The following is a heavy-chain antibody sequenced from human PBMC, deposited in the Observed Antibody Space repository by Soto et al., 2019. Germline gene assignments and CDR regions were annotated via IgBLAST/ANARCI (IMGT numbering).Heavy chain of an antibody. CDR1: GGSISSSSYY. J-gene: IGHJ4*02. V-gene: IGHV4-39*01. CDR3: ARHTPAISISDH. D-gene: IGHD2-15*01. Sequence: QLQLQESGPGLVKPSATLSLTCTVSGGSISSSSYYWGWIRQPPGKGLEWIGSIYYSGSTCYNPSLKSRVTISVDTSKNQFSLTLSSVTAADTAVYYCARHTPAISISDHWVQGTLVTVSS. CDR2: IYYSGST.